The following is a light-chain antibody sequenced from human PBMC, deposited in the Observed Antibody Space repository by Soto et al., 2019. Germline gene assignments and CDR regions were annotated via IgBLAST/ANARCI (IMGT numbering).Light chain of an antibody. CDR2: GAS. J-gene: IGKJ5*01. V-gene: IGKV3-20*01. CDR3: QQYGYSPIT. Sequence: EIVLTQSPGTLSLSPVERATLSCRASQSVTSNYLAWYQQKPGQAPTLLIYGASSRATGIPDRFSGSGSGTDFTLTISRLEPEDFVVYYCQQYGYSPITFGQGTRLEIK. CDR1: QSVTSNY.